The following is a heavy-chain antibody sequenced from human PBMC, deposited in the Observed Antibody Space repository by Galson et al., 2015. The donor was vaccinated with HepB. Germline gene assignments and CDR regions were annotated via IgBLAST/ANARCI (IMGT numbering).Heavy chain of an antibody. CDR1: GVSVTTTKW. J-gene: IGHJ6*02. CDR2: IYFTGST. CDR3: AKSAGTLSYFYGMDV. D-gene: IGHD3-10*01. V-gene: IGHV4-4*02. Sequence: SETLSLTCAVSGVSVTTTKWWTWVRQAPGKGLEWIGEIYFTGSTNLNPPLKSRVTLSVDKSRNEFSLRLTSVTAADTAIYYCAKSAGTLSYFYGMDVWGQGTTVTVSS.